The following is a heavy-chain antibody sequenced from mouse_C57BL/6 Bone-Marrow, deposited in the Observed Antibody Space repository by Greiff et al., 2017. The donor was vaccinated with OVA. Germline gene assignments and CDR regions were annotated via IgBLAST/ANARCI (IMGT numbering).Heavy chain of an antibody. D-gene: IGHD1-1*02. CDR3: ARLDYGPLDY. CDR2: ISSGSSTI. CDR1: GFTFSDYG. V-gene: IGHV5-17*03. J-gene: IGHJ2*01. Sequence: EVKLMESGGGLVKPGGSLKLSCAASGFTFSDYGMHWVRQAPEKGLEWVAYISSGSSTIYYADTVKGRFTISRDNAKNTLFLQMSRLKSEDTAMYYCARLDYGPLDYWGQGTTLTVSS.